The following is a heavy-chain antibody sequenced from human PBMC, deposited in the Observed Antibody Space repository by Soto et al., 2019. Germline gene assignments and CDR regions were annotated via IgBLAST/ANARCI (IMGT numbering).Heavy chain of an antibody. Sequence: GESLKISCKGSGYSFTSYWIGWVRQMPGKGLEWMGIIYPGDSDTRYSPSFQGQVTISADKSISTAYLQWSSLNASDTAMYYCARLRREYCSSTRCQGDAFDIWGQGTMVTVSS. CDR3: ARLRREYCSSTRCQGDAFDI. V-gene: IGHV5-51*01. J-gene: IGHJ3*02. CDR1: GYSFTSYW. CDR2: IYPGDSDT. D-gene: IGHD2-2*01.